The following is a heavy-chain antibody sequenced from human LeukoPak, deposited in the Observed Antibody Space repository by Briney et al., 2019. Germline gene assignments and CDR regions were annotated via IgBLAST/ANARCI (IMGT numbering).Heavy chain of an antibody. CDR1: GYTFTSYA. CDR2: INTKTGNP. J-gene: IGHJ3*02. Sequence: ASVKVSCKASGYTFTSYAISWVRQAPGQGLEWMGWINTKTGNPTYVQGFTGRFVFSLDTPVSTAYLQISSLKAEDTAVYYCARGHLEGAWIWGQGTMVTVSS. D-gene: IGHD3-3*01. V-gene: IGHV7-4-1*02. CDR3: ARGHLEGAWI.